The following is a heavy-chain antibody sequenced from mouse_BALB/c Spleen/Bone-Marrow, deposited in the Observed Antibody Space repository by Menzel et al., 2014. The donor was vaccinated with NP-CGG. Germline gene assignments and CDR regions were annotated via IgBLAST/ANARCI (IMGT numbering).Heavy chain of an antibody. CDR3: ARLGRDYFNY. J-gene: IGHJ2*01. Sequence: QVQLQQSGAELVRPGTSVKVSCKASGYAFTIYLIEWIKRRPGQGLEWIGVINPGSGGSNYNEKFKGKATLTADKSSSTAYMQLSNLTSDDSAVYFCARLGRDYFNYWGQGTTLTVSS. CDR2: INPGSGGS. CDR1: GYAFTIYL. V-gene: IGHV1-54*01. D-gene: IGHD4-1*01.